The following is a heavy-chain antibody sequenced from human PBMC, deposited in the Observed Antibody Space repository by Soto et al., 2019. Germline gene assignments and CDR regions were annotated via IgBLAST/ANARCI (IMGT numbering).Heavy chain of an antibody. Sequence: PSETLSLTCAVYGGSFSGYYWSWIRQPPGKGLEWIGEINHSGSTNYNPSLKSRVTISVDTSKNQFSLKLSSVTAADTAVYYCARGYYGSESYLYGPYYYYGMDVWGQGTTVTVSS. CDR1: GGSFSGYY. J-gene: IGHJ6*02. V-gene: IGHV4-34*01. D-gene: IGHD3-10*01. CDR2: INHSGST. CDR3: ARGYYGSESYLYGPYYYYGMDV.